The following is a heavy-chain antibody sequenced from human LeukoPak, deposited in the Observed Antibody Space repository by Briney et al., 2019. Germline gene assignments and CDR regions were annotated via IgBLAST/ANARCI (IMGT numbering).Heavy chain of an antibody. CDR1: GFSFSSYW. J-gene: IGHJ5*02. D-gene: IGHD6-19*01. V-gene: IGHV3-7*01. Sequence: GGSLRLSCAASGFSFSSYWMSWVRQTPGKGLEWVANIKPDGSGKFYVDSVKGRFTMSRDNAKNTLYLQMNSLRAEDTAVYYCARYSSGWYDLWDQGTLVTVSS. CDR3: ARYSSGWYDL. CDR2: IKPDGSGK.